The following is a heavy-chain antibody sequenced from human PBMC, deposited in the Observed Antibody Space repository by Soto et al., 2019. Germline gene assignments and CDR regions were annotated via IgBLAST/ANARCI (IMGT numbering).Heavy chain of an antibody. J-gene: IGHJ5*02. CDR3: ARHHGPTTSENWFDP. CDR2: ISTYSGDT. V-gene: IGHV1-18*01. D-gene: IGHD5-12*01. CDR1: GYTFFTYD. Sequence: QVHLVQSGVEVKTPGASVKVSCQASGYTFFTYDISWVRQAPGQGLEWMGWISTYSGDTTYAQKFQGRVTMTTDTSTTPAYLELRSLRSDDPAVYYCARHHGPTTSENWFDPWGQGTLVTVSS.